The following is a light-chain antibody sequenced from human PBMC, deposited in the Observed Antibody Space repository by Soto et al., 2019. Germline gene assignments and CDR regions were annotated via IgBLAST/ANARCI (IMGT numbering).Light chain of an antibody. V-gene: IGKV1-5*03. CDR3: QQYNNYWT. Sequence: DIQMTQSPSTLSASVGDRVTITCRASQSISTSLAWYQQRPGKAPNLLIYKASSLESGAPSRFSGSGSGTEFTLTISSVQPDHFATYYCQQYNNYWTFGQGTKVEIK. J-gene: IGKJ1*01. CDR1: QSISTS. CDR2: KAS.